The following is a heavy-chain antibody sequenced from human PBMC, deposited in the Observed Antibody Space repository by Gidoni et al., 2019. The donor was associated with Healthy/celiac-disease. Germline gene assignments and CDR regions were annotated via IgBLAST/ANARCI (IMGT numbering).Heavy chain of an antibody. CDR3: ARQLFGVVLYYFDY. CDR2: IYYSEST. J-gene: IGHJ4*02. Sequence: QLQLQESGPGLVKPSENLSLTCTVSGDSISSSYYWGWIRQPPGKGLEWIGSIYYSESTYYNPSLKSRVTISIDTSKNQFSLKLSSVTAADTAMYYCARQLFGVVLYYFDYWGQGTLVTVSS. CDR1: GDSISSSYY. D-gene: IGHD3-3*01. V-gene: IGHV4-39*01.